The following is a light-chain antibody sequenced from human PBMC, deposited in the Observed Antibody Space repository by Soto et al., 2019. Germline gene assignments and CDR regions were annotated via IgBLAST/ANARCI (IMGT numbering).Light chain of an antibody. Sequence: DIQMTQSPSSLSASVGDRVTITCRASQGISSYLAWYQQKPGKVPKVLIYAASTLHSGVPSRFSGSGSGTEFTLIISNVQPEDVATYYCQKYYSAPETFGQGTKVEIK. V-gene: IGKV1-27*01. CDR3: QKYYSAPET. CDR2: AAS. CDR1: QGISSY. J-gene: IGKJ1*01.